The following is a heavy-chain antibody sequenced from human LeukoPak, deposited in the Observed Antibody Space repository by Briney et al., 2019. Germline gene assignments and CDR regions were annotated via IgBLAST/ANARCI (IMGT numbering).Heavy chain of an antibody. CDR1: GFTFGDYA. V-gene: IGHV3-49*04. Sequence: GGSLRLSCAASGFTFGDYAMTWVRQAPGKGLEWVGFIASETYGEKSEYAASVKARFTIERDDSKSIAYLQMNSLKTEDKAVYYCSRDQTPYYWGQGTLVTVSS. CDR3: SRDQTPYY. CDR2: IASETYGEKS. J-gene: IGHJ4*02.